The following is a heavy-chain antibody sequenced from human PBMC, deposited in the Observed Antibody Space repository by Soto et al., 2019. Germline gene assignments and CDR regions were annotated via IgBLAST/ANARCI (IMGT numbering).Heavy chain of an antibody. CDR2: IYPGDSDT. CDR1: GYSFTSYW. CDR3: ARQVDTAMVTIDY. V-gene: IGHV5-51*01. D-gene: IGHD5-18*01. Sequence: GEPLKSSGTGSGYSFTSYWIGWVGQMPGKGLEWMGIIYPGDSDTRYSPSFQGQVTISADKSISTAYLQWSSLKASDTAMYYCARQVDTAMVTIDYWGQGTLVTVSS. J-gene: IGHJ4*02.